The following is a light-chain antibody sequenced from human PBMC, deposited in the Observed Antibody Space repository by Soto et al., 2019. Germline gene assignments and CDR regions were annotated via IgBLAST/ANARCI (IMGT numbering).Light chain of an antibody. J-gene: IGKJ4*01. CDR1: QGISNH. Sequence: DIQMTQSPSSLSASVGDRVTITCRASQGISNHLTWFQQKPGKAPKSLIYAASSLESGVPSRFSGSGSGTDFTLIISSLQPEDFAIYYCQQYNSYPLTFGGGTKVDIK. V-gene: IGKV1-16*01. CDR3: QQYNSYPLT. CDR2: AAS.